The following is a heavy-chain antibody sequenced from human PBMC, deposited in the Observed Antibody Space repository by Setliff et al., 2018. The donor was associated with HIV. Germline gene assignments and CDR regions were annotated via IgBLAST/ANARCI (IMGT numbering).Heavy chain of an antibody. J-gene: IGHJ5*02. Sequence: ASVKVSCKASGYTFTSYAVNWVRQAPGQGLEWMGWINTNTGKPTYAQGFTGRYVFSLDPSVSAAYLQTNSLKAEDSAVYYCASFSGYIDWSTHNWFDPWGQGTLVTVSS. V-gene: IGHV7-4-1*02. CDR1: GYTFTSYA. D-gene: IGHD3-9*01. CDR3: ASFSGYIDWSTHNWFDP. CDR2: INTNTGKP.